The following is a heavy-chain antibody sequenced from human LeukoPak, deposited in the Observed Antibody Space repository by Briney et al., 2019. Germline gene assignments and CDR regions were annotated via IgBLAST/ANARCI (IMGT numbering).Heavy chain of an antibody. CDR2: ISSSSSYI. D-gene: IGHD5-24*01. CDR1: GFTFSRYS. CDR3: ARDRRAYVATMDY. J-gene: IGHJ4*02. V-gene: IGHV3-21*01. Sequence: GGSLRLSCAASGFTFSRYSMNWVRQAPGKGLEWVSSISSSSSYIYYADSVKGRFTTSRDNAKNSLYLQMNSLRAEDTAVYYCARDRRAYVATMDYWGQGTLVTVSS.